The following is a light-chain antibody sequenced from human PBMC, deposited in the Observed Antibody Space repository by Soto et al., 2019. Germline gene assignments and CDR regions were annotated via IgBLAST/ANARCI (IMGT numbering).Light chain of an antibody. CDR3: QSYDSRIYVV. Sequence: QSVLTQPPSVSGAPGQRVTISCTGSSSNIGAGYDVHWYQQLPGTAPKLLIYGNSNRPSGVPDRFSGSKSGTSASLAITGLQAEDEADYYCQSYDSRIYVVFGGGTKLTVL. CDR2: GNS. V-gene: IGLV1-40*01. J-gene: IGLJ2*01. CDR1: SSNIGAGYD.